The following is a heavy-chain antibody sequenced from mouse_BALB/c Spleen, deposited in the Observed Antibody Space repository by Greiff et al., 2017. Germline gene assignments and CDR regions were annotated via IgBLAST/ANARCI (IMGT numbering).Heavy chain of an antibody. D-gene: IGHD2-14*01. CDR1: GYTFTSYW. CDR2: INPSNGRT. CDR3: ARVRGGRNYYAMDY. V-gene: IGHV1S81*02. J-gene: IGHJ4*01. Sequence: QVQLQQPGAELVKPGASVKLSCKASGYTFTSYWMHWVKQRPGQGLEWIGEINPSNGRTNYNEKFKSKATLTVDKSSSTAYMQLSSLTSEDSAVYYSARVRGGRNYYAMDYWGQGTSVTVSS.